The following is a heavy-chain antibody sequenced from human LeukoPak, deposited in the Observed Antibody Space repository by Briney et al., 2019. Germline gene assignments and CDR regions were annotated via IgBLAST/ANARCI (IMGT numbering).Heavy chain of an antibody. V-gene: IGHV3-30*04. D-gene: IGHD6-6*01. CDR3: ARDLTGAARVYYYYYMDV. J-gene: IGHJ6*03. Sequence: GRSLRLSCAASGFTFSSYAMHWVRQAPGKGLEWVAVISYDGSNKYYADSVKGRFTISRDNSKNTLYLQMNSLRAEDTAVYYCARDLTGAARVYYYYYMDVWGKGTTVTVSS. CDR1: GFTFSSYA. CDR2: ISYDGSNK.